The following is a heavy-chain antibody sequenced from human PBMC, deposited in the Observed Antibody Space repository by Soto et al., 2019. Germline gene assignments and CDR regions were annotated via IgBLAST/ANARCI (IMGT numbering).Heavy chain of an antibody. V-gene: IGHV1-69*01. CDR1: GGTFSSYA. D-gene: IGHD6-6*01. CDR3: AREQLVDYAGYYYYYGMDV. Sequence: QVQLVQSGAEVKKPGSSVKVSCKASGGTFSSYAISWVRQAPGQGLEWMGGIIPLFGTANYAQKFQGRVTITADESTSTAYMELSSLRSEDTAVYYCAREQLVDYAGYYYYYGMDVWGQGTTVTVSS. CDR2: IIPLFGTA. J-gene: IGHJ6*02.